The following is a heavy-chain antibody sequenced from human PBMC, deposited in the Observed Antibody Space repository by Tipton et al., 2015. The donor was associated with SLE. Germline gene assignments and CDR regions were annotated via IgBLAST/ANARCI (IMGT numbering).Heavy chain of an antibody. V-gene: IGHV4-34*01. CDR3: ARGGYYYDSSTKPDPFDI. CDR1: GGSFSGYY. CDR2: INHSGST. D-gene: IGHD3-22*01. J-gene: IGHJ3*02. Sequence: LSLTCAVYGGSFSGYYWSWIRQPPGKGLEWIGEINHSGSTNYNPSLKSRVTISVDTSKNQSSMKLRSLRSDDTAVYYCARGGYYYDSSTKPDPFDIWGQGTMVTVSS.